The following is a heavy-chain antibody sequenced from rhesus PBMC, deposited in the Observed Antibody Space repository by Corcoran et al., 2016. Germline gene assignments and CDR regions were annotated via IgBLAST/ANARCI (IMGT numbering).Heavy chain of an antibody. J-gene: IGHJ4*01. D-gene: IGHD6-31*01. CDR1: GGSISGYYL. V-gene: IGHV4S7*01. CDR2: TYGGSGST. CDR3: AREIAAAGTGY. Sequence: QVQLQESGPGVVKPSETLSLTCAVSGGSISGYYLWSWIRQPPGKGLEWIGYTYGGSGSTSYNPPLKSRVIISIDTSKNQYSLKLSSVTAADTAVYYCAREIAAAGTGYWGQGVLVTVSS.